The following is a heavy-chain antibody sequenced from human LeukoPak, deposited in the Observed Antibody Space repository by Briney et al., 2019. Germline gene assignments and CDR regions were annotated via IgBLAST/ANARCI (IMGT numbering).Heavy chain of an antibody. D-gene: IGHD3-10*01. CDR2: INYSGST. V-gene: IGHV4-39*01. Sequence: SQTLSLTCTVSGGSISSTTYFWSWIRQPPGKGLEWIASINYSGSTYYNPSLKSRVTISVDTSENQFSLKLSSVTAADTAVYYCARYVVYGSGKYYFDYWGQGTLVTVSS. CDR3: ARYVVYGSGKYYFDY. CDR1: GGSISSTTYF. J-gene: IGHJ4*02.